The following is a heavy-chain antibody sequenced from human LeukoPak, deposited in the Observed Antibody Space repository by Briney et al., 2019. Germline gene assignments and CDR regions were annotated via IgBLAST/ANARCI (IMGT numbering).Heavy chain of an antibody. J-gene: IGHJ6*02. CDR2: INSDGSST. Sequence: GGSLRLSCAASGFTFSSYWMHWVRQAPGKGLVWVSRINSDGSSTSYADSVKGRFTISRDNAKNTLYLQMNSLRAEDTAVYYCASESRMPYYCGMDVWGQGTTVTVSS. CDR1: GFTFSSYW. V-gene: IGHV3-74*01. CDR3: ASESRMPYYCGMDV. D-gene: IGHD5/OR15-5a*01.